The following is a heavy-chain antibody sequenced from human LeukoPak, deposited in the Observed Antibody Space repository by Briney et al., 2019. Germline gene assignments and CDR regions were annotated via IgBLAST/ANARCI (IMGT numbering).Heavy chain of an antibody. D-gene: IGHD3-10*01. CDR2: ISRHSDSI. J-gene: IGHJ4*02. V-gene: IGHV3-9*01. Sequence: GGSLRLSCAASGFTFDAYAMHWVRHAPGKSLEWVSGISRHSDSIGYADSVKGRFTISRDNAKNSLFLQMNSLRPEDTALYYCGKAEVTLVRGVVHNWGQGTLVTVSS. CDR1: GFTFDAYA. CDR3: GKAEVTLVRGVVHN.